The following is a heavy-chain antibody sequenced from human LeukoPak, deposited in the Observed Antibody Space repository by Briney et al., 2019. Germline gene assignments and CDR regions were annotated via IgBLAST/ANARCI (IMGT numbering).Heavy chain of an antibody. D-gene: IGHD6-13*01. CDR1: GAAFSGYY. CDR3: ARVRSSWPFDY. CDR2: SNHSGST. V-gene: IGHV4-34*01. Sequence: TSETMSLTSAFYGAAFSGYYWCWIRHPPGEGLEWIGESNHSGSTNYNPSLKSRVTISVDTPKNQFSLKLSSVTAADTAVYYCARVRSSWPFDYWGQGTLVTVSS. J-gene: IGHJ4*02.